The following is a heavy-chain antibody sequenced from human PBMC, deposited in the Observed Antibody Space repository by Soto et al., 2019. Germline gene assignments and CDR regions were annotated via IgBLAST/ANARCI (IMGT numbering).Heavy chain of an antibody. V-gene: IGHV1-3*01. J-gene: IGHJ4*02. D-gene: IGHD6-13*01. CDR1: GYTFTSYA. Sequence: VKVSCKASGYTFTSYAMHWVRQAPGQRLEWMGWINAGNGNTKYSQKFQGRVTITRDTSASTAYMELSSLRSEDTAVYYCARDRGRIAAAQLLGYWGQGTLVTVSS. CDR2: INAGNGNT. CDR3: ARDRGRIAAAQLLGY.